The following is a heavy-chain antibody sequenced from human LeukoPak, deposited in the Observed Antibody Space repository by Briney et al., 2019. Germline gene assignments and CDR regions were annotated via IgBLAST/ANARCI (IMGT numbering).Heavy chain of an antibody. CDR2: IIPIFGTA. D-gene: IGHD2/OR15-2a*01. Sequence: SVKVSCKASGGTFSSYAISWVRQAPGQGLEWMGGIIPIFGTADYAQKFQGRVTVTADESTSTAYMELSSLRSEDTAVYYCARALSTGNPTYYFDYWGQGTLVTVSS. CDR1: GGTFSSYA. CDR3: ARALSTGNPTYYFDY. J-gene: IGHJ4*02. V-gene: IGHV1-69*13.